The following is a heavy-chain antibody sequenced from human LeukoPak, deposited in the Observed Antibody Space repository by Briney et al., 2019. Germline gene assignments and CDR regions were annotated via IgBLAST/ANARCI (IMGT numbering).Heavy chain of an antibody. D-gene: IGHD6-13*01. CDR2: ISSSGSTI. CDR3: ARDREAAASPVRFDP. Sequence: PGGSLRLSCAASGFTFSSYEMNWVRQAPGKGLEWVSYISSSGSTIYYADSVKGRFTISRDNAKNSLYLQMNSLRAEDTAVYYCARDREAAASPVRFDPWGQGTLATVSS. V-gene: IGHV3-48*03. J-gene: IGHJ5*02. CDR1: GFTFSSYE.